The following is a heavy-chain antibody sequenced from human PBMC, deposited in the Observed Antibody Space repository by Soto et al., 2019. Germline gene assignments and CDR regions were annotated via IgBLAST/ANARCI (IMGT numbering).Heavy chain of an antibody. CDR1: GFTFSSYG. CDR2: IWYDGSNK. Sequence: QVQLVESGGGVVQPGRSLRLSCAASGFTFSSYGMHWVRQAPGKGLEWVAVIWYDGSNKYYADSVKGRFTISRDNSTNTLYLQMNSLRAEDTAVYYCASGVYYFDYWGQGTLVTVSS. J-gene: IGHJ4*02. V-gene: IGHV3-33*01. CDR3: ASGVYYFDY.